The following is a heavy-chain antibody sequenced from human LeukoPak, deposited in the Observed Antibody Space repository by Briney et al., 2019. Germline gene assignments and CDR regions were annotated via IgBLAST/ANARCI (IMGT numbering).Heavy chain of an antibody. D-gene: IGHD5-12*01. CDR1: GGSISSHY. V-gene: IGHV4-59*11. Sequence: PSETLSLTCTVSGGSISSHYWSWIRQPPGKGLEWIGYIYYSGSTNYNPSLKSRVTVSVDTSKNQFSLRLSSVTAADTAVYYCARDGGAYGGYDGAYYYYYMDVWGKGTTVTVSS. CDR2: IYYSGST. J-gene: IGHJ6*03. CDR3: ARDGGAYGGYDGAYYYYYMDV.